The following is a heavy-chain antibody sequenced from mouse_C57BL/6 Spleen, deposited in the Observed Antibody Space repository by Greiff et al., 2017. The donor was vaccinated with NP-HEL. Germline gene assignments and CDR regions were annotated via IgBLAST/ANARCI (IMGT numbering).Heavy chain of an antibody. CDR1: GFTFSSYT. D-gene: IGHD4-1*01. V-gene: IGHV5-9*01. CDR2: ISGGGGNT. Sequence: DVHLVESGGGLVKPGGSLKLSCAASGFTFSSYTMSWVRQTPEKRLEWVATISGGGGNTYYPDSVKGRFTISRDNAKNTLYLQMSSLRSEDTALYYCARHLTGSYYFDYWGQGTTLTVSS. J-gene: IGHJ2*01. CDR3: ARHLTGSYYFDY.